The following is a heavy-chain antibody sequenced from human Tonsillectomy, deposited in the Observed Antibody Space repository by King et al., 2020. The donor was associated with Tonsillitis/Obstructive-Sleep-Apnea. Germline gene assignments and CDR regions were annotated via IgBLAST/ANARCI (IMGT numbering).Heavy chain of an antibody. Sequence: VQLVESGGGVVQPGRSLRLSCAASGFTFSSYGMHWVRQAPGKGLEWVAVIWYDGSNKYYADSVKGRFTISRDNSKNTLYLQMNSLRAEDTAVYYCAREYYYDSSGYYTKLHPFDYWGQGTLVTVSS. V-gene: IGHV3-33*01. D-gene: IGHD3-22*01. CDR2: IWYDGSNK. CDR1: GFTFSSYG. J-gene: IGHJ4*02. CDR3: AREYYYDSSGYYTKLHPFDY.